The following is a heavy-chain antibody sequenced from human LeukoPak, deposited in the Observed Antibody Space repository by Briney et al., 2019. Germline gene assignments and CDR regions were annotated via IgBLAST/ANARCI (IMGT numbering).Heavy chain of an antibody. V-gene: IGHV3-7*01. D-gene: IGHD6-19*01. CDR2: INHDGSVK. Sequence: GGSLRLSCVASGFTFSSSWMAWVRQAPGKGLQWVANINHDGSVKNYVGSVKGRFAISRDNAQNSFYLQMNSLETDDTAVYYCARDNRSSGWWGASDYWGQGSLVTVSS. CDR1: GFTFSSSW. CDR3: ARDNRSSGWWGASDY. J-gene: IGHJ4*02.